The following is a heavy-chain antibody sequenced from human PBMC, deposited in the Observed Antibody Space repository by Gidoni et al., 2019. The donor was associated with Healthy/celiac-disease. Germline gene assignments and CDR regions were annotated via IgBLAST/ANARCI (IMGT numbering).Heavy chain of an antibody. CDR1: GGSFSGYY. CDR2: INHSGST. J-gene: IGHJ4*02. D-gene: IGHD5-18*01. V-gene: IGHV4-34*01. Sequence: QVQLQQWGAGLLKPSETLSLTCAVYGGSFSGYYWSWIRQPPGKGLEWIGEINHSGSTNYNPSLKSRVTISVDTSKNQFSLKLSSVTAADTAVYYCARLYSYGTIDYWGQGTLVTVSS. CDR3: ARLYSYGTIDY.